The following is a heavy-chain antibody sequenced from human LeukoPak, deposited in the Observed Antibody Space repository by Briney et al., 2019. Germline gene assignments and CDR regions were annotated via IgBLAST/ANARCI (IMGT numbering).Heavy chain of an antibody. Sequence: GGSLRLSCAASGFTFSSYSMSWVRQAPGEGLEWVSSISSSSSYIYYADSVKSRFTISRDNAKNSLYLQMNSLRAEDTAAYYCAPVEMAIDYWGQGTLVTVSS. CDR3: APVEMAIDY. CDR2: ISSSSSYI. J-gene: IGHJ4*02. CDR1: GFTFSSYS. D-gene: IGHD5-24*01. V-gene: IGHV3-21*01.